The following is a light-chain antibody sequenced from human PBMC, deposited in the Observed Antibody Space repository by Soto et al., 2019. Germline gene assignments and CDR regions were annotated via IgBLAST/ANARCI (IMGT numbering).Light chain of an antibody. CDR1: QSVSSN. CDR3: PQYGTSPWT. J-gene: IGKJ1*01. V-gene: IGKV3-20*01. Sequence: PQSPRTLSVSPGERATLSCTASQSVSSNLAWYQQKPGQAPRLLIYGASTRATGIPDRFSGSGSGTDFTLTISRLEPEDFAVYYCPQYGTSPWTFGQGTKVDI. CDR2: GAS.